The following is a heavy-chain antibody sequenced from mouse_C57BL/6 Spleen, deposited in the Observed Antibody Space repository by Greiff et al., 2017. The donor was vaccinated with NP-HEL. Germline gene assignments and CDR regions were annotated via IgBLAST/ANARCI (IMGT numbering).Heavy chain of an antibody. D-gene: IGHD1-1*01. V-gene: IGHV1-26*01. Sequence: EVQLQQSGPELVKPGASVKISCKASGYTFTDYYMNWVKQSHGKSLEWIGDINPNNGGTSYNQKFKDKATLTADKSSSTAYMQLSSLTSEDSAVYYCAREVFYGSSLYWYFDVWGTGTTVTVSS. CDR1: GYTFTDYY. CDR3: AREVFYGSSLYWYFDV. CDR2: INPNNGGT. J-gene: IGHJ1*03.